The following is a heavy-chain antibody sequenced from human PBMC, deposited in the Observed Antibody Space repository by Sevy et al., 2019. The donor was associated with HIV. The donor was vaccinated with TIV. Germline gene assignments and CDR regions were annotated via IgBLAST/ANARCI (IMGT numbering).Heavy chain of an antibody. V-gene: IGHV3-23*01. CDR1: GFTFDSYA. J-gene: IGHJ4*02. CDR2: ISGSGYAT. Sequence: GGSLRLSCAASGFTFDSYAMHWVRQVVGKGLEWVSTISGSGYATYYADSVKGRFIISRDTSRNTLYLQMNSLRAEDTAVYYCAKESHKPGIAAAGYYFDYWGQGTLVTVSS. D-gene: IGHD6-13*01. CDR3: AKESHKPGIAAAGYYFDY.